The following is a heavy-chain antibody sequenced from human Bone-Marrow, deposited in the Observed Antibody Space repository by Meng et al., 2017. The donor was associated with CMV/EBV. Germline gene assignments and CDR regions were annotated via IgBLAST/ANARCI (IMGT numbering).Heavy chain of an antibody. D-gene: IGHD3/OR15-3a*01. CDR3: ARGHHFWTSPFDP. Sequence: SSVKVSCKASGGTLSTISWVRQAPGQGLEWMGGISVMVGTPTYAQKLQGRVTFTTDESTSTAYMELSNLRFEDTAVYYCARGHHFWTSPFDPWGQGTLVTVSS. V-gene: IGHV1-69*16. J-gene: IGHJ5*02. CDR1: GGTLST. CDR2: ISVMVGTP.